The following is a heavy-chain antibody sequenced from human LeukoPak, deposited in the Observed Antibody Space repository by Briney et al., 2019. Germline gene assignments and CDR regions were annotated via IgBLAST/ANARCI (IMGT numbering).Heavy chain of an antibody. Sequence: SETLSLTCTVSGGSISSYYWSWIRQPPGKGLEWIGYIYYSGNTNSNPSLKSRVTISVDTSKNQFSLKLSSVTAADTAVYYCARHFRDVYSSSGYYYGMDVWGQGTTVTVSS. D-gene: IGHD6-6*01. CDR1: GGSISSYY. CDR3: ARHFRDVYSSSGYYYGMDV. J-gene: IGHJ6*02. V-gene: IGHV4-59*08. CDR2: IYYSGNT.